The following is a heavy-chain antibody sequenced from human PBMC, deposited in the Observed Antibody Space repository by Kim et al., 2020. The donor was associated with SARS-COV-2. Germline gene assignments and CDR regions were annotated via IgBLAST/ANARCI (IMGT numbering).Heavy chain of an antibody. CDR3: ATVTTVTTVSQRAYYYYSGMDV. D-gene: IGHD4-17*01. V-gene: IGHV1-69*02. Sequence: SVKVSCKASGGNFSTYSFTWVRQAPGQGLEWMGRIIPILGIANYAQKFQGRVTITADKSTSTGYMELSSLRSDDTAVYYCATVTTVTTVSQRAYYYYSGMDVWDQRTTVTVSS. CDR2: IIPILGIA. CDR1: GGNFSTYS. J-gene: IGHJ6*02.